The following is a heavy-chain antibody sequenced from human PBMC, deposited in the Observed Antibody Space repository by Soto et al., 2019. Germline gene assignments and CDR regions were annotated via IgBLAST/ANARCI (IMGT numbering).Heavy chain of an antibody. CDR1: GFTFSSYT. CDR3: ARAPTAGPYYFDS. CDR2: ISSSSSTI. J-gene: IGHJ4*02. D-gene: IGHD5-18*01. Sequence: TGGSLRLSCAASGFTFSSYTMNWVRQAPGKGLEWVSYISSSSSTIYYADSVKGRFTISRDNAKDSLYLQMNSLRAEDMAVYYCARAPTAGPYYFDSWGQGTLVTVSS. V-gene: IGHV3-48*04.